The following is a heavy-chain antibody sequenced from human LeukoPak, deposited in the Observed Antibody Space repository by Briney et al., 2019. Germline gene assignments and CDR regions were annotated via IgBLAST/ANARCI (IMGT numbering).Heavy chain of an antibody. CDR2: IYYSGST. Sequence: SQTLSLTCAVSGGSISSGGYSWSWIRQPPGKGLEWIGTIYYSGSTYYNPSLKSRVTISVDTSKNQFSLKLSSVTAPDTAVYYCARHEDRNWYFDHWGQGTLVTVSS. V-gene: IGHV4-30-2*03. D-gene: IGHD1-1*01. CDR1: GGSISSGGYS. J-gene: IGHJ4*02. CDR3: ARHEDRNWYFDH.